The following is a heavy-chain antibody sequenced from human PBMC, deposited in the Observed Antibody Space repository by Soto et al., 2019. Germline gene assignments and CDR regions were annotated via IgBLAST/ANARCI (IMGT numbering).Heavy chain of an antibody. J-gene: IGHJ5*02. CDR2: IYYSGST. Sequence: TSETLSLTCTVSGGSISSGGYYWSWIRQHPGKGLEWIGYIYYSGSTYYNPSLKSRVTISVDTSENQFSLNLSSVTAADTAVYYCARWGEAAAGSNWFDPWGQGTLVTVSS. D-gene: IGHD6-13*01. CDR1: GGSISSGGYY. CDR3: ARWGEAAAGSNWFDP. V-gene: IGHV4-31*03.